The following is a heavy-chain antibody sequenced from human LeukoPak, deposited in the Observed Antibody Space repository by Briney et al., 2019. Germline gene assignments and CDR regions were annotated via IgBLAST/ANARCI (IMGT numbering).Heavy chain of an antibody. D-gene: IGHD3-9*01. CDR3: AREVAATGYLHFDY. CDR2: IHYGGNP. CDR1: GFTFGDYA. Sequence: LRLSCTASGFTFGDYAMSWFRQPPGKGLEWIGYIHYGGNPTYNPSLKSRVTISLDTSKNQFSLRVNPVTAADTAVYYCAREVAATGYLHFDYWGQGTLVTVSS. V-gene: IGHV4-59*01. J-gene: IGHJ4*02.